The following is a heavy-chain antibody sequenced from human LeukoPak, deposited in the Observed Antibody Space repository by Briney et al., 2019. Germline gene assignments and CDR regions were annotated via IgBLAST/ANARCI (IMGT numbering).Heavy chain of an antibody. V-gene: IGHV1-18*01. J-gene: IGHJ4*02. Sequence: ASVKVSCKASGYTFISYGISWVRQAPGQGLEWMGWISAYNGNTNYAQKLQGRVTMTTDTSTSTAYMELRSLRSDDTAVYYCARGRGISWFGELFAGYFDYWGQGTLVTVSS. CDR2: ISAYNGNT. CDR3: ARGRGISWFGELFAGYFDY. D-gene: IGHD3-10*01. CDR1: GYTFISYG.